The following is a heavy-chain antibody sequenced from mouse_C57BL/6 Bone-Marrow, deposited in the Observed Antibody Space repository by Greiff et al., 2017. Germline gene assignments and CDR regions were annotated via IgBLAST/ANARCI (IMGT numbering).Heavy chain of an antibody. CDR2: IWSGGST. J-gene: IGHJ3*01. V-gene: IGHV2-2*01. Sequence: QVQLQQSGPGLVQPSQSLSITCTVSGFSLTSYGVHWVRQSPGKGLEWLGVIWSGGSTDYNAAFISRLSISKDNSKSQVFFKMNSLQADDTAIYYCARSADYDYEGFAYWGQGTLVTVSA. D-gene: IGHD2-4*01. CDR3: ARSADYDYEGFAY. CDR1: GFSLTSYG.